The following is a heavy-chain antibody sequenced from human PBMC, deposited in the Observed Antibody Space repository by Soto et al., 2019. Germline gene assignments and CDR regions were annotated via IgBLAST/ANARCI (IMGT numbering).Heavy chain of an antibody. D-gene: IGHD1-1*01. CDR3: ARPTGNRFDS. J-gene: IGHJ4*02. V-gene: IGHV4-31*03. CDR1: GGSISSGGYY. CDR2: VHNSGST. Sequence: QVQLQESGPGLVKASQTLSLTCTVSGGSISSGGYYWSWIRQHPGKGLEWIGYVHNSGSTYYNPSVKSRATILMDTSKHQFSLRLTSVTAADTAVYYCARPTGNRFDSWGQGSLVTVSS.